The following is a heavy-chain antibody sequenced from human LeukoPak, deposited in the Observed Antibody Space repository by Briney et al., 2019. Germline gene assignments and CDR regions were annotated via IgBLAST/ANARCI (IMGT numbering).Heavy chain of an antibody. V-gene: IGHV3-33*01. J-gene: IGHJ4*02. Sequence: PGRSLRLSCAASGFTFSSYGMHWVRQAPGKGLEWVAVIWYDGSIKYYADSVKGRFTISRDNSKSTLYLQMNSLRAEDTAVYYCARDGGFYDSSGYYFDYWGQGTPVTVSS. CDR2: IWYDGSIK. CDR1: GFTFSSYG. CDR3: ARDGGFYDSSGYYFDY. D-gene: IGHD3-22*01.